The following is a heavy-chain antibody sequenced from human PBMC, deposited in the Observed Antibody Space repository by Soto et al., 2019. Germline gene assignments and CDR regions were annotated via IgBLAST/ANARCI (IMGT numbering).Heavy chain of an antibody. D-gene: IGHD4-17*01. CDR2: IYHSGTT. Sequence: QVRLQESGPGLVKPSQTLSLTCTVSGGSISSGEYYWSWIRQPRGKGLEWIGYIYHSGTTHYNPSLNCRVTISRDTSKNQFSLQLSAVTAADTAVYYCARTYSFDYGDYVGGDYGMDVWGQGTTVSVSS. CDR3: ARTYSFDYGDYVGGDYGMDV. CDR1: GGSISSGEYY. V-gene: IGHV4-30-4*01. J-gene: IGHJ6*02.